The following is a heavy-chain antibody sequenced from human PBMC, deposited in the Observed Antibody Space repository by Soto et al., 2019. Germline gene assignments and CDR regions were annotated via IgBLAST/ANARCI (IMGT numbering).Heavy chain of an antibody. D-gene: IGHD3-22*01. CDR1: GGSFSGYY. CDR3: ARVAYYYDSSGYYQDSYYFDY. J-gene: IGHJ4*02. Sequence: PSETLSLTCAVYGGSFSGYYWSWIRQPPGKWLEWIGEINHSGSTNYNPSLKSRVTISVDTSKNQFSLKLSSVTAADTAVYYCARVAYYYDSSGYYQDSYYFDYWGQGXLVTVSS. CDR2: INHSGST. V-gene: IGHV4-34*01.